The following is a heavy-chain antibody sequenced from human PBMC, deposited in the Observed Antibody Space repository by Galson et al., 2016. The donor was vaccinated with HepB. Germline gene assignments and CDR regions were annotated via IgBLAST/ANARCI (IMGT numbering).Heavy chain of an antibody. V-gene: IGHV3-30-3*01. CDR2: ISFDGTNA. D-gene: IGHD3-22*01. CDR3: ARGPGDYDTNGYFDY. CDR1: GFTFSTYA. J-gene: IGHJ4*02. Sequence: SLRLSCAPSGFTFSTYAMHWVRQAPGKGLEWLALISFDGTNAYYPDSMKGRLTISRDNSMNTLYLQMSSLRAEDTAVYYCARGPGDYDTNGYFDYWGQGILVTVSS.